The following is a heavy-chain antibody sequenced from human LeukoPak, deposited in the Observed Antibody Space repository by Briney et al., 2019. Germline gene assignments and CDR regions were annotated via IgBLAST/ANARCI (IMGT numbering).Heavy chain of an antibody. D-gene: IGHD4-11*01. CDR2: IWSDATEK. V-gene: IGHV3-33*06. J-gene: IGHJ4*02. CDR1: GFTYSHYG. CDR3: AKDAQRGFDYSNSLEY. Sequence: GGSLRLSCAASGFTYSHYGMHWVRQAPGKGLEWVAVIWSDATEKYYGDAVKGRFTISRDNSRNTLYLQMNSLRVEDTAVYYCAKDAQRGFDYSNSLEYWGQGTLVTVSS.